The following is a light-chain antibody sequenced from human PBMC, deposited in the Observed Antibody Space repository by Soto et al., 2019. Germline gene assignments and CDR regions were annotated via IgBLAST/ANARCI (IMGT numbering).Light chain of an antibody. V-gene: IGKV3-15*01. CDR3: QQYNNWPPYT. J-gene: IGKJ2*01. CDR1: QSISDT. CDR2: GAS. Sequence: EIVMTQSPATLSVSPGGRATLSCRASQSISDTLAWYQQKPGQAPRLLIHGASTRAPGFPARFSGSGSGTDFTLTISSLQSEDFAVYYCQQYNNWPPYTFGQGTKLEIK.